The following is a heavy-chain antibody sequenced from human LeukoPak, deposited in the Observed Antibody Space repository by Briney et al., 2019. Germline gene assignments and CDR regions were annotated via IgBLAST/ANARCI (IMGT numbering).Heavy chain of an antibody. CDR1: GFRLSEYY. D-gene: IGHD3-9*01. CDR3: ARAPGDGSGYH. J-gene: IGHJ4*02. Sequence: PGGSLRLSCAASGFRLSEYYMSWVRQAPGKGLQWVSYISSRGSTIYYADSVKGRFTISRDNAKNSLFLQMNSLRAEDTAVYYCARAPGDGSGYHWGQGTLVTVSS. V-gene: IGHV3-11*01. CDR2: ISSRGSTI.